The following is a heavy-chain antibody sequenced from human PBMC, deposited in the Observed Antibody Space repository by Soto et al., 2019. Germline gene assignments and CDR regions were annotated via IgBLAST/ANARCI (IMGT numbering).Heavy chain of an antibody. CDR3: ARVTALFDWFDP. J-gene: IGHJ5*02. CDR2: TYYRSKWYN. CDR1: GDSVSSNSAG. V-gene: IGHV6-1*01. Sequence: LSQTLSLTCAISGDSVSSNSAGWTWIRQSPSRGLEWLGRTYYRSKWYNDYAGSVKSRITINADTSKNQFSLHLNSVTPEDTAVYYCARVTALFDWFDPWGQGTLVTVSS. D-gene: IGHD2-21*02.